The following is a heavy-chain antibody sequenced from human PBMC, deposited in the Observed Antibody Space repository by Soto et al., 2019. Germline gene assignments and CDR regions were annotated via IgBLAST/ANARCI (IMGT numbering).Heavy chain of an antibody. Sequence: QVQLVQSGAEVKKPGSSVKVSCKASGGTFSSYAISWVRQAPGQGLEWIGGIIPIFGTANYAQKFQGRVTITADESTSTAYMELSRLRSEDTAVYYCARLNSGSSLKGGMDVWGQGTTVTVSS. CDR2: IIPIFGTA. CDR1: GGTFSSYA. J-gene: IGHJ6*02. CDR3: ARLNSGSSLKGGMDV. V-gene: IGHV1-69*01. D-gene: IGHD1-26*01.